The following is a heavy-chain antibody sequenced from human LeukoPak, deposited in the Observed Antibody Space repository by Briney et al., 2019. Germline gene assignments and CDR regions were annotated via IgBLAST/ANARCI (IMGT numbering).Heavy chain of an antibody. V-gene: IGHV3-21*01. CDR2: ISSSSSYI. J-gene: IGHJ4*02. CDR3: ARCTTGKTFGSLREIKKSREIDY. D-gene: IGHD1-1*01. Sequence: PGGSLRLSCAASGFTFSSYSMNWVRQAPGKGLEWVSSISSSSSYIYYADSVRGRFTISRDNAKNSLFLQMNSLRGEDTAIYCCARCTTGKTFGSLREIKKSREIDYWGQGTLVTVSS. CDR1: GFTFSSYS.